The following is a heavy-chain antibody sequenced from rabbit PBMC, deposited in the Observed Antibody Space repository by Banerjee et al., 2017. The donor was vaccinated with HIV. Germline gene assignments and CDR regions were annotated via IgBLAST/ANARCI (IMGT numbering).Heavy chain of an antibody. D-gene: IGHD2-1*01. CDR1: GFSFSSSYW. CDR2: IYTSSGST. CDR3: ARGIYSYDDYGDSTRLDL. V-gene: IGHV1S43*01. J-gene: IGHJ3*01. Sequence: QSLEESGGDLVKPGASLTLTCTASGFSFSSSYWICWVRQAPGKGLELIACIYTSSGSTWYASWVNGRFTISRSTSLNTVDLKMTSLTAADTATYFCARGIYSYDDYGDSTRLDLWGQGTLVTVS.